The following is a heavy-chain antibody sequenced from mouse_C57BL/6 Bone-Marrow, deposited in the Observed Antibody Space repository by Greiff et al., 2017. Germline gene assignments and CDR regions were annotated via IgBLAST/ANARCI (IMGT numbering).Heavy chain of an antibody. D-gene: IGHD1-1*01. CDR3: TIDYYCSRFAY. CDR2: IDPENGDT. V-gene: IGHV14-4*01. J-gene: IGHJ3*01. Sequence: EVQLQQSGAELVRPGASVKLSCTASGFNFKDDSMHWVKQRPEQGLEWIGWIDPENGDTEYAAKFQGKATMTADTSSNTDYLQLSSLTSEDTAVYYCTIDYYCSRFAYWGQGTLVTVSA. CDR1: GFNFKDDS.